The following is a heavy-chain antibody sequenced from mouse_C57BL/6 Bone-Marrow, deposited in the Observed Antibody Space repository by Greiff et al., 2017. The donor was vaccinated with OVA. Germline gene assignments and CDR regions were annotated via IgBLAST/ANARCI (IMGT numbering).Heavy chain of an antibody. CDR2: INPSSGYT. D-gene: IGHD1-1*01. CDR1: GYTFTSYW. V-gene: IGHV1-7*01. Sequence: QVQLQQSGAELVKPGASVKLSCKASGYTFTSYWMHWVKQRPGQGLEWIGYINPSSGYTKYNQKFKDKATLTADKSSSTAYMQLSSLTYEDSAVYSCASAHDGSPDYYAMDYWGQGTSVTVSS. J-gene: IGHJ4*01. CDR3: ASAHDGSPDYYAMDY.